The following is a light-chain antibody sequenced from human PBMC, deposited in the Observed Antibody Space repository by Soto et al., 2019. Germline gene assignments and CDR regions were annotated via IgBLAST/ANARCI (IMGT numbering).Light chain of an antibody. V-gene: IGLV2-14*01. Sequence: QSALTQPASVSGSLGQSITISCTGSSSDVGGYNYVSWYQQPPGKAPKLMIYEVNNRPSGVSNRFSGSKSGNTASLTISGLQAEDEADYYCSSFTSSSTQVLGGGTKVTVL. CDR1: SSDVGGYNY. CDR3: SSFTSSSTQV. J-gene: IGLJ3*02. CDR2: EVN.